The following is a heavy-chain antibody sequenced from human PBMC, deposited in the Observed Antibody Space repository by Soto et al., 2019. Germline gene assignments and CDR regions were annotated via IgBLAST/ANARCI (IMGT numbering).Heavy chain of an antibody. D-gene: IGHD2-2*02. V-gene: IGHV1-69*06. J-gene: IGHJ6*02. Sequence: GASVKVSCKASGGTFSSYAISWVRQAPGQGLAWMGGIIPIFGTANYAQKFQGRVTITADKSTSTAYMELSSLRSEDTAVYYCAMPLYCSSTSCYRRNYYYYGMDGWGQGTTVTVAS. CDR2: IIPIFGTA. CDR1: GGTFSSYA. CDR3: AMPLYCSSTSCYRRNYYYYGMDG.